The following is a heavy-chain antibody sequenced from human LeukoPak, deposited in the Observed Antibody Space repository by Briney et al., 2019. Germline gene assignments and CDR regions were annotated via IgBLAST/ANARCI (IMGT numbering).Heavy chain of an antibody. CDR1: GGSISSGDYY. CDR3: ARPYYYDSRINP. D-gene: IGHD3-22*01. J-gene: IGHJ5*02. CDR2: TYYSGST. Sequence: SQTLSLTCTVSGGSISSGDYYWSWIRQPPGKGLEWIGYTYYSGSTYYNPSLKSRATISVDTSKNQFSLKLTSVTAADTAVYYCARPYYYDSRINPWGQGTLVTVSS. V-gene: IGHV4-30-4*01.